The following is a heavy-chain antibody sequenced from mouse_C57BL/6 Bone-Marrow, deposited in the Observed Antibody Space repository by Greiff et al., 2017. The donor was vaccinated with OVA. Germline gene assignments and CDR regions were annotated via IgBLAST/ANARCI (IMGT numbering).Heavy chain of an antibody. Sequence: QVQLKQPGAELVKPGASVKLSCKASGYTFTSYWMHWVKQRPGQGLEWIGMIHPNSGSTNYNEKLKSKATLTVDKSSSTAYMQLSSLTSEDSAVYYCARAGGLLWLPWYFDVWGTGTTVTVSS. CDR2: IHPNSGST. J-gene: IGHJ1*03. D-gene: IGHD2-9*01. CDR3: ARAGGLLWLPWYFDV. V-gene: IGHV1-64*01. CDR1: GYTFTSYW.